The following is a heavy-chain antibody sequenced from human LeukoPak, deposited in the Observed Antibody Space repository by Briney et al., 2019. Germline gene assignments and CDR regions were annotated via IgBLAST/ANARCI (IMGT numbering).Heavy chain of an antibody. CDR2: IYYSGGP. CDR3: ARENSNSWYLDY. V-gene: IGHV4-59*12. D-gene: IGHD6-13*01. J-gene: IGHJ4*02. Sequence: KTSETLSLTCTVSGGSITGYYWSWIRQPPGKGLEWIGYIYYSGGPKYNPSLKSRVTVSVDTSKNQFYLNLSSLTAADTAVYYCARENSNSWYLDYWGQGTLVTVSS. CDR1: GGSITGYY.